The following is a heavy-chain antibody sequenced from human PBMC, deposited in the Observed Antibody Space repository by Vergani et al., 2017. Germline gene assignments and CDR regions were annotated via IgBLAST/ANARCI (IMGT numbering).Heavy chain of an antibody. Sequence: QVQLVQSGAEVKKPGSSVKVSCKASGGTFSSYAIIWVRQATGKGLEWMGRIIPILGIANYSQKFQGRVTITADKSTSTAYMELSSLRAEDTAVYYCARDGGTTIGHDAFDIWGQGTMVTVSS. D-gene: IGHD4-11*01. CDR2: IIPILGIA. J-gene: IGHJ3*02. CDR1: GGTFSSYA. V-gene: IGHV1-69*04. CDR3: ARDGGTTIGHDAFDI.